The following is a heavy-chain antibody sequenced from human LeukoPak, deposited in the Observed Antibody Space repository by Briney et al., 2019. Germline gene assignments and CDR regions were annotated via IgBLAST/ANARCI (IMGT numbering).Heavy chain of an antibody. J-gene: IGHJ4*02. CDR1: EFTFRNAW. V-gene: IGHV3-48*04. Sequence: GGSLRLSCAASEFTFRNAWMNWVRQAPGKGLEWVSCISSSRTTIYYADSVKGRFTISRDNAKNSLYLQMNSLRAEDTAIYYCASGSRDGYNYRFDYWGQGTLVTVSS. CDR2: ISSSRTTI. D-gene: IGHD5-24*01. CDR3: ASGSRDGYNYRFDY.